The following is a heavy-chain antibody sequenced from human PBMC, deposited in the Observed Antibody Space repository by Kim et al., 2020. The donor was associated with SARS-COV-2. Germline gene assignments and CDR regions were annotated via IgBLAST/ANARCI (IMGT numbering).Heavy chain of an antibody. CDR3: ARFGIRVTGASAGYRHRNTYYYYGMDV. V-gene: IGHV1-69*13. J-gene: IGHJ6*02. CDR1: GGTFSSYA. CDR2: IIPIFGTA. Sequence: SVKVSCKASGGTFSSYAISWVRQAPGQGLEWMGGIIPIFGTANYAQKFQGRVTITADESTSTAYMELSSLRSEDTAVYYCARFGIRVTGASAGYRHRNTYYYYGMDVWGQGTTVTVSS. D-gene: IGHD6-13*01.